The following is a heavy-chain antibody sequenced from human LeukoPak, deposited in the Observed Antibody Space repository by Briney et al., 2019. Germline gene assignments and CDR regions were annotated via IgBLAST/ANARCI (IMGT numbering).Heavy chain of an antibody. D-gene: IGHD6-13*01. CDR2: IFISEST. CDR1: GGSITSYY. V-gene: IGHV4-4*07. CDR3: ARVSSSWYEDWYFDL. Sequence: SETLSLTCTVSGGSITSYYWSWVRQPAGKGLEWIGRIFISESTNCNPSLKSRVTMSVDTSKNQFSLKLSSVTAADTAVYYCARVSSSWYEDWYFDLWGRGTLVSVSS. J-gene: IGHJ2*01.